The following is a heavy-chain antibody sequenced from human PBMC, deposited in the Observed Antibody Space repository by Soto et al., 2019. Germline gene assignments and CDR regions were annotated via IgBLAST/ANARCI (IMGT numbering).Heavy chain of an antibody. CDR3: ASDRGGVKWFDL. CDR2: IWYDGSDK. V-gene: IGHV3-33*01. J-gene: IGHJ2*01. D-gene: IGHD3-10*01. Sequence: QVQLVESGGGVVQPGGSLRISCAASGFTFRNYGMHWVRQAPGKGLEWVAVIWYDGSDKYYADSVKGRFTFSRDNSKNPLYLQMNGLRAEDTAVYYCASDRGGVKWFDLWGRGTLVTVSS. CDR1: GFTFRNYG.